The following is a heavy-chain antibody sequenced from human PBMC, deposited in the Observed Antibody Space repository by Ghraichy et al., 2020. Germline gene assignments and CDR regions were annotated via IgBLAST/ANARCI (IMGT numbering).Heavy chain of an antibody. Sequence: SVKVSCKASGGTFSSYAISWVRQAPGQGLEWMGGIIPIFGTANYAQKFQGRVTITTDESTSTAYMELSSLRSEDTAVYYCARRAPYSSGWRSWDGMDVWGQGTTVTVSS. CDR1: GGTFSSYA. V-gene: IGHV1-69*05. CDR2: IIPIFGTA. J-gene: IGHJ6*02. D-gene: IGHD6-19*01. CDR3: ARRAPYSSGWRSWDGMDV.